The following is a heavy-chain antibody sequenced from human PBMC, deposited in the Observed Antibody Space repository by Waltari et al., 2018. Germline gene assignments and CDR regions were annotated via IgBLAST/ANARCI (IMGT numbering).Heavy chain of an antibody. Sequence: QVQVQQWGAGLLRPSETLSLTCTVYGGSFTGYYWIWIRQPPGKGLEWMGEINYMGATNYNPSPKSRVTISVDPSKNQFSLKMKSVTAADSAVYYCAREREQQLVQEWSGHYYTHYGMDVWGQGTTVTVSS. CDR1: GGSFTGYY. V-gene: IGHV4-34*01. CDR3: AREREQQLVQEWSGHYYTHYGMDV. CDR2: INYMGAT. D-gene: IGHD6-13*01. J-gene: IGHJ6*02.